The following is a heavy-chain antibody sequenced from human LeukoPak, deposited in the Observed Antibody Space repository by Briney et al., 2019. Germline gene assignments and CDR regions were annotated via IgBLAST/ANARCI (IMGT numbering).Heavy chain of an antibody. J-gene: IGHJ6*02. CDR2: ISSSSSTI. V-gene: IGHV3-48*04. Sequence: PGGSLGLSCAPSGFIVSSNYMTWVRQAPGKGLEWVSYISSSSSTIYYADSVKGRFTISRDNAKNSLYLQMNSLRAEDTAVYYCAREAVMPVAPVKIGTSDRPLYEYYGLDVWGQGTTVTVS. CDR1: GFIVSSNY. CDR3: AREAVMPVAPVKIGTSDRPLYEYYGLDV. D-gene: IGHD1/OR15-1a*01.